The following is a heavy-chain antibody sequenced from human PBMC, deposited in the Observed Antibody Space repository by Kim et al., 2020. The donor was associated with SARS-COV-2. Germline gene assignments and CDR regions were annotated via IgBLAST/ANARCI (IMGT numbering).Heavy chain of an antibody. J-gene: IGHJ4*01. V-gene: IGHV4-39*01. D-gene: IGHD3-22*01. CDR3: ALCCYHLSGHYLADY. CDR1: AGSISSSSYY. CDR2: IYYSGCT. Sequence: SETLSLTCSVSAGSISSSSYYWGWLRQPQGQGLEWIGSIYYSGCTYYNPSLKCRVTMSVDTSKNQFSLKLITVTAADTAVCYCALCCYHLSGHYLADY.